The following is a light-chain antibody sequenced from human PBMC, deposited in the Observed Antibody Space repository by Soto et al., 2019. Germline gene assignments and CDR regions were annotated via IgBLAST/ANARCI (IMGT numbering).Light chain of an antibody. V-gene: IGLV1-40*01. J-gene: IGLJ2*01. CDR3: QAYDTSLSGSVV. CDR2: GNI. CDR1: SSDLGAGFD. Sequence: QSVLTQPPSVSGAPGQRVTISCTGTSSDLGAGFDVHWYQQLPGTAPKLIIYGNINRPSGVPDRFSGSKSGTSASLVITGLQAEDEAEDYCQAYDTSLSGSVVFGAGTKVTVL.